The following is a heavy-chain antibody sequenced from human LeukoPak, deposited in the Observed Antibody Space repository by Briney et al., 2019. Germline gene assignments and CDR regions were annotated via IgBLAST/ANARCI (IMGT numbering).Heavy chain of an antibody. CDR3: ARHCRSTSCYSNWFDP. J-gene: IGHJ5*02. D-gene: IGHD2-2*01. Sequence: SETLSLTCTVSGGSISSSSYYWGWIRQPPGKGLEWIGSIYYSGSTYYNPSLKSRVTISVDTSKNQFSLKLSSVTAADTAVYYCARHCRSTSCYSNWFDPWGQGTLVTVSS. CDR2: IYYSGST. V-gene: IGHV4-39*01. CDR1: GGSISSSSYY.